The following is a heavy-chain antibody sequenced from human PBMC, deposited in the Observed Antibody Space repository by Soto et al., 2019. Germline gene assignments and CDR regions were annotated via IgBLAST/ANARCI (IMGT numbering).Heavy chain of an antibody. CDR3: AKRFSDAWEAGMDV. D-gene: IGHD1-26*01. CDR2: IGGAGNDI. J-gene: IGHJ6*02. CDR1: GLAFGIFT. V-gene: IGHV3-23*01. Sequence: QVLESGGGLVQPGGSLRLSFAASGLAFGIFTLNGARQAPGKGLQWVATIGGAGNDIHYADSVEGRFTVSRDNSKNTLHLQMDGLRDEDTAIYYCAKRFSDAWEAGMDVWGQGTTVTVSS.